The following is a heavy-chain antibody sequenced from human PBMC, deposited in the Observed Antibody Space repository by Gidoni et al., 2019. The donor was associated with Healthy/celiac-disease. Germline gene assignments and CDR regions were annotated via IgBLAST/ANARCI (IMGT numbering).Heavy chain of an antibody. Sequence: EVQLLESGGGLVQPGGSLRLSCAASGFTFSSYAMSWVRQAPGKGLEWVSAISGSGGSTYYADSVKGRFTISRDNSKNTLYLQMNSLRAEDTAVYYCAKDQGYNRIVGATGDHGEFDYWGQGTLVTVSS. CDR3: AKDQGYNRIVGATGDHGEFDY. V-gene: IGHV3-23*01. J-gene: IGHJ4*02. CDR2: ISGSGGST. CDR1: GFTFSSYA. D-gene: IGHD1-26*01.